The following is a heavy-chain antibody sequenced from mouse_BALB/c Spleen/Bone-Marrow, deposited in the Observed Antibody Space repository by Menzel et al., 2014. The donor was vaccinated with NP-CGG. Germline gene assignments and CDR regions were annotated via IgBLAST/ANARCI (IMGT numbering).Heavy chain of an antibody. V-gene: IGHV1-80*01. CDR2: IYPGDGDT. Sequence: VKLQESGAELVRPGSSVRISCKASGYAFSSYWMNWVKQRPGQGLEWIGQIYPGDGDTNYNGKFKGKATLTADKSSSTAYMQLSSLTSEDSAVYFCARQYGNCFDYWGQGTTLTVSS. D-gene: IGHD2-10*02. J-gene: IGHJ2*01. CDR1: GYAFSSYW. CDR3: ARQYGNCFDY.